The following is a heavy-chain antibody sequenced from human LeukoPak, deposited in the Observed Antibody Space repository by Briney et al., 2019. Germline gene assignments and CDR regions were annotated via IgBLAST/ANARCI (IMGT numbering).Heavy chain of an antibody. CDR1: GLSLTTSGVG. J-gene: IGHJ4*02. V-gene: IGHV2-5*02. Sequence: SGPTLVNPTQTLTLTCTFSGLSLTTSGVGVGWIRQPPGKALEWLALIYWDDDETYSPSLKSRLTITKDTSKNQVVLTMTNMDPVDTATYYCARRRAFGGVVVAFDYWGQGTLVTVSS. CDR3: ARRRAFGGVVVAFDY. CDR2: IYWDDDE. D-gene: IGHD3-16*02.